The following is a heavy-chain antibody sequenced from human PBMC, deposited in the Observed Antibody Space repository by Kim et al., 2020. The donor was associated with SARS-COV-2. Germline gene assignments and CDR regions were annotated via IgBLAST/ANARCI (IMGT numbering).Heavy chain of an antibody. CDR2: IIPIFGTA. CDR3: ARGDTMVRGGRNWFDP. J-gene: IGHJ5*02. D-gene: IGHD3-10*01. CDR1: GGTFSSYA. Sequence: SVKVSCKASGGTFSSYAISWVRQAPGQGLEWMGGIIPIFGTANYAQKFQGRVTITADESTSTAYMELSSLRSEDTAVYYCARGDTMVRGGRNWFDPWGQGTLVTVSS. V-gene: IGHV1-69*13.